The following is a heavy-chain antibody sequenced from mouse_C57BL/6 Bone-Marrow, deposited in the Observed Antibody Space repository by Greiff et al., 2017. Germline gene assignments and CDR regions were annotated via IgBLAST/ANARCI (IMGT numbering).Heavy chain of an antibody. J-gene: IGHJ1*03. CDR1: GYTFTSYD. Sequence: QVQLQQSGPELVKPGASVKLSCKASGYTFTSYDINWVKQRPGQGLEWIGWIYPRDGSTKYTEKFKGKATLTVDTSSSTAYMELHSLTSEDSAVYFWARRPYYYSDWYFDVWGTGTTVTVSS. CDR2: IYPRDGST. D-gene: IGHD2-12*01. CDR3: ARRPYYYSDWYFDV. V-gene: IGHV1-85*01.